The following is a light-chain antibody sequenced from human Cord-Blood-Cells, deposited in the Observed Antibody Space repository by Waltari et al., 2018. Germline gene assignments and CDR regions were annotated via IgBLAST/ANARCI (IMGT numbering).Light chain of an antibody. Sequence: EIMMTQSPATLSVSPGERATISCRASQRVSSNLAWYQQKPGQAPRLLIYGASTRATGIPARFIGSGSGTEFTLTISSLQSEDFAVYYCQQYNNWLPWTFGQGTKVEIK. V-gene: IGKV3-15*01. CDR1: QRVSSN. J-gene: IGKJ1*01. CDR2: GAS. CDR3: QQYNNWLPWT.